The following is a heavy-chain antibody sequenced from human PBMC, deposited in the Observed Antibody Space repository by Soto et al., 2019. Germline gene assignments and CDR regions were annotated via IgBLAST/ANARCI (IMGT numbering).Heavy chain of an antibody. J-gene: IGHJ5*02. Sequence: GGSLRLSCSASGFTFSMFSMHWVRQAPGRGLEYVSGISSNGDSTYYADSVKGRFTISRDNSKNTLYLQMSSLRAVDTAVYYCVHPRSTVQIPPTWGQGTLVTVSS. V-gene: IGHV3-64D*06. CDR1: GFTFSMFS. CDR3: VHPRSTVQIPPT. CDR2: ISSNGDST. D-gene: IGHD4-17*01.